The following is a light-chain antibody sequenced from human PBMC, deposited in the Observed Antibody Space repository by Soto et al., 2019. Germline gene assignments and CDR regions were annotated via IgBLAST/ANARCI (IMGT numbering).Light chain of an antibody. V-gene: IGLV2-14*01. J-gene: IGLJ3*02. CDR3: QAYDYSLTAAV. CDR1: SSDVGAYDY. CDR2: EVS. Sequence: QSALTQPASVSGSPGQSITISCTGTSSDVGAYDYVSWYQHHPGKAPKLLIYEVSNRPSGVSSRFSGSKSGNTASLTISGLQAEDEADYYCQAYDYSLTAAVFGGGTKLTVL.